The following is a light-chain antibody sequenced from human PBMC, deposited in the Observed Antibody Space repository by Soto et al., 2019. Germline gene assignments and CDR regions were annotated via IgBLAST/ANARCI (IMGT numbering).Light chain of an antibody. Sequence: DIQMTQSPSTLSASVGDRVTITCRASQSISSWLAWYQQKPGKAPKLLIYDASSLQSGVPSRFSGSGSGTEFTLTISSLQPDDFATYYCQQYNSSSWTFGQRTKVEIK. CDR3: QQYNSSSWT. CDR1: QSISSW. CDR2: DAS. V-gene: IGKV1-5*01. J-gene: IGKJ1*01.